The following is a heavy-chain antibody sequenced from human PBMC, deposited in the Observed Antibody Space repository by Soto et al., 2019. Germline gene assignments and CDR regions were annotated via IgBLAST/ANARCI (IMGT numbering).Heavy chain of an antibody. D-gene: IGHD2-15*01. J-gene: IGHJ4*02. CDR2: ISSSGSTI. CDR3: ARCYCSGGNCYPDPFDY. CDR1: GFTFSSYE. Sequence: EVQLVESGGGLVQPGGSLRLSCAASGFTFSSYEMNWVRQAPGKGLEWVSYISSSGSTIYYADSMKGRFTISRDNAKNSLYLQMNSLRAEDTAVYYCARCYCSGGNCYPDPFDYWGQGTLVTVSS. V-gene: IGHV3-48*03.